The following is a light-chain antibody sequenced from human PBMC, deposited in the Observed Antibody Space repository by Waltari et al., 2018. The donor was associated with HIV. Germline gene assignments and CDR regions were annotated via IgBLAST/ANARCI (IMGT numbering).Light chain of an antibody. Sequence: GDTVTITCRASQWIKTWLAWYQQKPGTPPKLLIYQASTLQRGVPSRFSGSGSGTDFSLTISNLQTEDGETYDCQQGDRLPLTFGGGTTVEI. J-gene: IGKJ4*01. CDR1: QWIKTW. CDR3: QQGDRLPLT. CDR2: QAS. V-gene: IGKV1-12*01.